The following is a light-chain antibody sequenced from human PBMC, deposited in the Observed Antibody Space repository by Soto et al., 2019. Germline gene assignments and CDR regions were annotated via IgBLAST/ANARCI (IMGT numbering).Light chain of an antibody. CDR3: QQYGSSPRT. CDR1: QSVSDNY. Sequence: EIVLTQPPGTLSLSPGERATLSCRASQSVSDNYLAWYKQKPGQAPRLLIYGASSRATGIPDRFSGSGSGTDFTLTISRLEPEDFAVYYCQQYGSSPRTLGGGTKVDIK. J-gene: IGKJ4*01. CDR2: GAS. V-gene: IGKV3-20*01.